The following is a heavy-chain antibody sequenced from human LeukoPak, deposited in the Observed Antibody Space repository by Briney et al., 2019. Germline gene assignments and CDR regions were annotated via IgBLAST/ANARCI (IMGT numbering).Heavy chain of an antibody. CDR3: ARAALVVPAAISWFDP. CDR1: GGSISSYY. V-gene: IGHV4-4*07. Sequence: SETLSLTCTVSGGSISSYYWSWIRQPARKGLEWIGRIYTSGSTNYNPSLKSRVTMSVDTSKNQFSLKLSSVTAADTAVYYCARAALVVPAAISWFDPWGQGTLVTVSS. J-gene: IGHJ5*02. CDR2: IYTSGST. D-gene: IGHD2-2*02.